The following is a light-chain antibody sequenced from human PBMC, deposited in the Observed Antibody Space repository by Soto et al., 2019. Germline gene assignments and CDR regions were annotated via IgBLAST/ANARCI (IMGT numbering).Light chain of an antibody. Sequence: QSALTQPASVSASPGQSITISCTGSSSDVGAYNYVSWYQQRPGKAPKLIIYEVTRRPSGVPDRIFGSKSYTTASLTVSGLQAEDEADYYCSSFAGTNSFVFGTGTKVTVL. CDR3: SSFAGTNSFV. J-gene: IGLJ1*01. CDR2: EVT. V-gene: IGLV2-8*01. CDR1: SSDVGAYNY.